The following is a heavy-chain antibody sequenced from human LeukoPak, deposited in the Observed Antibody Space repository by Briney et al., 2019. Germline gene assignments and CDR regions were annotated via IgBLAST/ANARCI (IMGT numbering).Heavy chain of an antibody. CDR3: ARTPAIRRITIFGVVTPYYFDY. D-gene: IGHD3-3*01. J-gene: IGHJ4*02. V-gene: IGHV1-8*01. CDR2: MNANSGNT. CDR1: GYTFTSYD. Sequence: ASVKVSCKASGYTFTSYDINWVRQAPGQGLEWMGWMNANSGNTGYAQKFQGRVTMTRNTSISTAYMELSSLRSEDTAVYYCARTPAIRRITIFGVVTPYYFDYWGQGTLVTVSS.